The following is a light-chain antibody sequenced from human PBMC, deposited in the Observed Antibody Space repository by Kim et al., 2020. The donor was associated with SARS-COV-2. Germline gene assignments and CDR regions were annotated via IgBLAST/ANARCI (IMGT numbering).Light chain of an antibody. CDR1: NIGYRG. J-gene: IGLJ3*02. CDR3: QVWDSSSDVWV. V-gene: IGLV3-21*04. Sequence: SYELTQPPSVSVAPGTAATLTCGGENIGYRGVHWYQQKPGQAPRVVISHDRDRPSGIPDRFSGSNSGNTATLTITRVEDGDEAEYYCQVWDSSSDVWVFGGGTQLTVL. CDR2: HDR.